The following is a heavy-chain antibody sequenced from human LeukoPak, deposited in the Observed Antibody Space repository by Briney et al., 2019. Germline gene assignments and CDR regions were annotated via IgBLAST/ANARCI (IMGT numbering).Heavy chain of an antibody. CDR1: GGSISSYY. J-gene: IGHJ6*03. D-gene: IGHD2-2*01. CDR2: IYTSGST. Sequence: SETLSLTCTVSGGSISSYYWSWLRQPPGKGLEWIGYIYTSGSTNYNPSLKSRVTISVDTSKNQFSLKLSSVTAADTAVYYCARQVPAAIADYYYYYMDVWGKGTTVTVSS. CDR3: ARQVPAAIADYYYYYMDV. V-gene: IGHV4-4*09.